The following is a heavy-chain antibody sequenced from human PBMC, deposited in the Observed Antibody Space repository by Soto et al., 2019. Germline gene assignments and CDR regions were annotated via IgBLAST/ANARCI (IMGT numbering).Heavy chain of an antibody. CDR3: ARDPPAIAVAGTLYYYYGMDV. V-gene: IGHV3-33*01. D-gene: IGHD6-19*01. Sequence: QVQLVESGGGVVQPGRSLRLSCAASGFTFSSYGMHWVRQAPGKGLEWVAVIWYDGSNKYYADSVKGRFTISRDNSKNTLYLQMNSLRAEDTVVYYCARDPPAIAVAGTLYYYYGMDVWGQGTTVTVSS. CDR2: IWYDGSNK. J-gene: IGHJ6*02. CDR1: GFTFSSYG.